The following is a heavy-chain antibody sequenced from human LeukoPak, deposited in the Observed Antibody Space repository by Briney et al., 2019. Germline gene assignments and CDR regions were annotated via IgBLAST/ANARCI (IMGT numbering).Heavy chain of an antibody. Sequence: ASETLSLTCTVSGGSISSSSYYWGWTRQPPGKGLEWIGSIYYSGSTYYNPSLKSRVTISVDTSKNQFSLKLSSVTAADTAVYYCARQGCSGGSCYSGDAFDIWGQGTMVTVSS. D-gene: IGHD2-15*01. J-gene: IGHJ3*02. CDR1: GGSISSSSYY. CDR3: ARQGCSGGSCYSGDAFDI. V-gene: IGHV4-39*01. CDR2: IYYSGST.